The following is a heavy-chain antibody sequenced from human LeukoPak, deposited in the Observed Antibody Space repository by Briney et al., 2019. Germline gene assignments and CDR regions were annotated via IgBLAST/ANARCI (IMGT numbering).Heavy chain of an antibody. Sequence: PGGSLRLSCAASGFTFSSYEMNWVRQAPGKGLEWVSYISSSGSTIYYADSVKGRFTISRDNAKNSLYLQMNSLRAEDTAVYYCARVGYSGSYYYYYYMDVWGKGTTVTVSS. J-gene: IGHJ6*03. CDR1: GFTFSSYE. CDR2: ISSSGSTI. D-gene: IGHD1-26*01. V-gene: IGHV3-48*03. CDR3: ARVGYSGSYYYYYYMDV.